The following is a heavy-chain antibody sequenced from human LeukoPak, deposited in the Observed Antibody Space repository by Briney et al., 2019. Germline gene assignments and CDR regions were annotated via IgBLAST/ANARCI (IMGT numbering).Heavy chain of an antibody. CDR1: GGSISSGSYY. J-gene: IGHJ1*01. D-gene: IGHD1-1*01. CDR2: IYTSGST. V-gene: IGHV4-61*02. Sequence: PSETLSLTCTVSGGSISSGSYYWRWIRQPAGKGLEWIGRIYTSGSTNYNPSLKSRVTISVDTSKNQFPLKLSSVTAADTAVYYCANDNAEYFQHWGQGTLVTVSS. CDR3: ANDNAEYFQH.